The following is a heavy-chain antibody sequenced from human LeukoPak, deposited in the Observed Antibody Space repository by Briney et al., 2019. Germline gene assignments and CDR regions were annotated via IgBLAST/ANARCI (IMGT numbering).Heavy chain of an antibody. Sequence: GGSLSLSCTTSGCIFRTYWMHWVRRDPGKGLVWASRISNDGRNINYADSMKGRFTISRDNAKNTLYLQRNSLRADDTACYYCTRDNLEWGSVFDYWGQGALVTVSS. D-gene: IGHD3-16*01. CDR3: TRDNLEWGSVFDY. J-gene: IGHJ4*02. V-gene: IGHV3-74*01. CDR2: ISNDGRNI. CDR1: GCIFRTYW.